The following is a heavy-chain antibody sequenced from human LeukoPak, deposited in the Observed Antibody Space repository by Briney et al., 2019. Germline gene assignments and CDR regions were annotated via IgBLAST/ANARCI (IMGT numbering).Heavy chain of an antibody. V-gene: IGHV4-34*01. Sequence: KPSETLSLTCAVYGWSLSAYYWSWIRQSPGKGLEWFGEINKSESSNANQSHNSRVTISVDTSKIQVSLQLSSVTAADTSVYDCARGRYSNWERYYYMDVWGKGATVTVSS. J-gene: IGHJ6*03. CDR3: ARGRYSNWERYYYMDV. CDR2: INKSESS. D-gene: IGHD4-11*01. CDR1: GWSLSAYY.